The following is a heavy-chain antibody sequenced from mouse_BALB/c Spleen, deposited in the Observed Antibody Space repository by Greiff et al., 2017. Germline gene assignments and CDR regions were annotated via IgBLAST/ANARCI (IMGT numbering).Heavy chain of an antibody. Sequence: EVMLVESGPSLVKPSQTLSLTCSVTGDSITSGYWNWIRKFPGNKLEYMGYISYSGSTYYNPSLKSRISITRDTSKNQYYLQLNSVTTEDTATYYCARYAPVLYYAMDYWGQGTSVTVSS. V-gene: IGHV3-8*02. J-gene: IGHJ4*01. CDR3: ARYAPVLYYAMDY. CDR1: GDSITSGY. CDR2: ISYSGST.